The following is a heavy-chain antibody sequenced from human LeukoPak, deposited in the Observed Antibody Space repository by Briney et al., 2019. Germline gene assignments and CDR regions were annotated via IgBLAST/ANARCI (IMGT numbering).Heavy chain of an antibody. CDR3: ARGRTMVRGVSKRNWMDV. Sequence: SETLSLTCAVYGGSFSGYYWSWIRQPPGKGLEWIGEINHSGSTNYNPSLKSRVTISVDTSKNQFSLKLSSVTAADTAGYYCARGRTMVRGVSKRNWMDVWGKGTTVTVSS. CDR1: GGSFSGYY. CDR2: INHSGST. J-gene: IGHJ6*04. V-gene: IGHV4-34*01. D-gene: IGHD3-10*01.